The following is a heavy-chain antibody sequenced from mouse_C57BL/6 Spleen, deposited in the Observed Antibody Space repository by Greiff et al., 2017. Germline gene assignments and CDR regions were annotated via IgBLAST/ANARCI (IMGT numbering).Heavy chain of an antibody. J-gene: IGHJ1*03. CDR3: ARGDGYYGGYFDV. CDR2: ISYSGST. Sequence: VQLQQSGPGMVKPSQSLSLTCTVTGYSITSGYDWHWIRHFPGNKLEWMGYISYSGSTNYNPSLKSRISSTHDTSKNHFFLKLNSVTTEDTATYYCARGDGYYGGYFDVWGTGTTVTVSS. D-gene: IGHD2-3*01. V-gene: IGHV3-1*01. CDR1: GYSITSGYD.